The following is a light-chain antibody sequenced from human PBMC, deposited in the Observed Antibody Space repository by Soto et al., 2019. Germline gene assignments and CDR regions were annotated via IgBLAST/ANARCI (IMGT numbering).Light chain of an antibody. CDR1: QSVSYN. Sequence: EIVMTQSPATLSVSPGETATLSCRASQSVSYNLAWYQQKPGQGPRLLIYGAFTSATGIPASFSGSGSVTDFTLTISSLQSEDFAVYYCQQYKNWPPLTFGGGTKVEIK. J-gene: IGKJ4*01. V-gene: IGKV3-15*01. CDR2: GAF. CDR3: QQYKNWPPLT.